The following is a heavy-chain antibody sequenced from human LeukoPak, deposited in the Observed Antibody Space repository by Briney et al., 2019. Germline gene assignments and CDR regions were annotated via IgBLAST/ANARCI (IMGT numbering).Heavy chain of an antibody. Sequence: GGSLRLSCAASGFTFSSYAMSWVRQALGKGLEWVSAISGSGGSTYYADSVKGRFTISRDNAKNSLYLQMNSLRVEDTAVYYCARWEEQPDDYWGQGTLVTVSS. CDR3: ARWEEQPDDY. CDR2: ISGSGGST. V-gene: IGHV3-23*01. D-gene: IGHD1-26*01. J-gene: IGHJ4*02. CDR1: GFTFSSYA.